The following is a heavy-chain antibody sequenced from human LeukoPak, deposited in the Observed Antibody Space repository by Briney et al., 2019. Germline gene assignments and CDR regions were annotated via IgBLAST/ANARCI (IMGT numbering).Heavy chain of an antibody. V-gene: IGHV3-7*01. J-gene: IGHJ5*02. Sequence: GGSLRLSCAASGFTFSSYSMSWVRQAPGKGLEWVANINPDGSDKKYVDSVKGRFTISRDNAKNSLYLQMNSLRVDDTAVYHCAKNGRTFDPWGQGTLVTVSS. CDR2: INPDGSDK. D-gene: IGHD2-8*01. CDR1: GFTFSSYS. CDR3: AKNGRTFDP.